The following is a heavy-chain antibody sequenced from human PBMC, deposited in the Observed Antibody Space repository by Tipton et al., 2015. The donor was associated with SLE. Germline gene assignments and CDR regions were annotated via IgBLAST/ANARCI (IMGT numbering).Heavy chain of an antibody. Sequence: TLSLTCAVYGGSFSGYYWSWIRQPPGKGLEWIGEINHSGSTNYNPSLKSRVTISVDTSKNQFSLKLSSVTAADTAVYYCARASENSSSWYYFDYWGQGTLVTVSS. CDR1: GGSFSGYY. D-gene: IGHD6-13*01. CDR2: INHSGST. V-gene: IGHV4-34*01. J-gene: IGHJ4*02. CDR3: ARASENSSSWYYFDY.